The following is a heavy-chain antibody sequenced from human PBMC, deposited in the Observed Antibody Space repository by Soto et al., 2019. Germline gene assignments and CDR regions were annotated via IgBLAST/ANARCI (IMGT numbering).Heavy chain of an antibody. D-gene: IGHD2-15*01. V-gene: IGHV1-18*01. J-gene: IGHJ2*01. CDR3: ARDDCNGGSCDGGHYLDL. CDR2: ISTKFGRT. Sequence: QVKLVQSGPEVKKAGASVKVSCTAPTDYIFLAYGFDWVRQAPGQGLDWMGWISTKFGRTNYAGALQDGFTMTTDVSTKTVSMELRARRSDDTAVYYCARDDCNGGSCDGGHYLDLWGGGT. CDR1: DYIFLAYG.